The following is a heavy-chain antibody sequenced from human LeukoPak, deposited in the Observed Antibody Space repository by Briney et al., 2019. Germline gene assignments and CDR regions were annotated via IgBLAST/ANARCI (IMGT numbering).Heavy chain of an antibody. V-gene: IGHV3-53*01. Sequence: GGSLRLSCAASGFTVSNTYMSWVRQAPGKGLEWVSIIYSDGRTYYADFVKGRFTISRDNSKNTMYLQMNSLRAEDTAVYYCARAPEGYTVVTIFDFWGQGTLVTVSS. CDR2: IYSDGRT. D-gene: IGHD4-23*01. CDR1: GFTVSNTY. J-gene: IGHJ4*02. CDR3: ARAPEGYTVVTIFDF.